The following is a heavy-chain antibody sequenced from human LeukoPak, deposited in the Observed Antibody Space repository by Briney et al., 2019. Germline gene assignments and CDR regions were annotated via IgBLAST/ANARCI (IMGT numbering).Heavy chain of an antibody. V-gene: IGHV1-2*06. CDR1: EYTFTDYY. CDR2: ISPNTGGT. Sequence: ASVKVPCKASEYTFTDYYIHWIRQAPGQGLEWMGRISPNTGGTDHAQEFRDKITMTRDTSISTAYIELSRLISDDTAVYYCARGGRSGYRYFDYWGQGTLVTVSS. CDR3: ARGGRSGYRYFDY. D-gene: IGHD5-18*01. J-gene: IGHJ4*02.